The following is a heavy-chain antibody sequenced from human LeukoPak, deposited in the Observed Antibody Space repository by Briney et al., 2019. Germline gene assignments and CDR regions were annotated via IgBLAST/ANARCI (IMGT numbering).Heavy chain of an antibody. V-gene: IGHV3-23*01. CDR2: VRGSGADT. CDR3: AKGWGSYRPDAFDI. Sequence: GGSLRLSCAASGFPFTFAMSWVRQAPGKGLEWVSTVRGSGADTYYADSVRGRFTISRDNSKNTLYLQMNSLRAEDTAVYYCAKGWGSYRPDAFDIWGQGTMVTVSS. J-gene: IGHJ3*02. CDR1: GFPFTFA. D-gene: IGHD3-16*02.